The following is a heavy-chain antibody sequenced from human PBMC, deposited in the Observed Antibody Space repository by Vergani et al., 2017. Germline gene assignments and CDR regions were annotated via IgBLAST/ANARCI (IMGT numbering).Heavy chain of an antibody. CDR3: ARGIGYQVLYSYYYYMDV. CDR1: GGSFSGYY. V-gene: IGHV4-34*01. Sequence: QVQLQQWGAGLLKPSETLSLTCAVYGGSFSGYYWSWIRQPPGKGLEWIGEINHSGSTTYNPSLQSRVTISVDTSKNQFSLKLSSVPAADTAVYYCARGIGYQVLYSYYYYMDVWGKGTTVTVSS. J-gene: IGHJ6*03. CDR2: INHSGST. D-gene: IGHD2-2*01.